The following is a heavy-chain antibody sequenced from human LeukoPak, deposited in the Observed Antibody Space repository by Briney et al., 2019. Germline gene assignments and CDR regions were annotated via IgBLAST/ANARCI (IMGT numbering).Heavy chain of an antibody. CDR3: ARSMAARAYNWFDP. Sequence: GASVKVSCKASGYTFTGYYMHWVRQAPGQGLEWMGWTNPNSGGTNYAQKFQGRVTMTRDTSISTAYMELSRLRSDDTAVYYCARSMAARAYNWFDPWGQGTLVTVSS. CDR1: GYTFTGYY. D-gene: IGHD6-6*01. V-gene: IGHV1-2*02. J-gene: IGHJ5*02. CDR2: TNPNSGGT.